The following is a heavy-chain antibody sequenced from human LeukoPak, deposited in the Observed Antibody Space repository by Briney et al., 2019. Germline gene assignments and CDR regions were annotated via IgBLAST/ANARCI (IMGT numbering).Heavy chain of an antibody. D-gene: IGHD5-12*01. CDR3: ACYSGYALDGAFDI. Sequence: GASVKVSCKASGYTFTGYYMHWVRQAPGQGLEWMGWINPNSGGTNYAQKFQGRVTMTRDTSISTAYMELSRLRSDDTAVYYCACYSGYALDGAFDIWGQGAMVTVSS. CDR2: INPNSGGT. V-gene: IGHV1-2*02. J-gene: IGHJ3*02. CDR1: GYTFTGYY.